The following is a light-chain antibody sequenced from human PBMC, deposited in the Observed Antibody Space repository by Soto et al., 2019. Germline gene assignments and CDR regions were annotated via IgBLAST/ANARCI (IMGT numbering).Light chain of an antibody. CDR2: GAS. J-gene: IGKJ5*01. CDR3: QQYNNWPLT. CDR1: QSVNSN. V-gene: IGKV3-15*01. Sequence: EIMMTQSPVTLSVSPGERAALSCRASQSVNSNLAWYQQKPGQAPRLLIYGASTRATGIPARFSGSGSGTEFTLTISSLQSEDFAVYYCQQYNNWPLTFGQGTRLEI.